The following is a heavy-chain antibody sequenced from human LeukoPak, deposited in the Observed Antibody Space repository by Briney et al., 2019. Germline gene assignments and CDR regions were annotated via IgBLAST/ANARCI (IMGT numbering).Heavy chain of an antibody. Sequence: SETLSLTCSVSGGSISSHYWSWIRQPPGKGLEWIGYIYYSGSTKYNPSLKSRVTISVDTSKNQFSLKLSSVTAADTAVYYCARGGTTVTPGLLWFDPWGQGTLVTASS. CDR1: GGSISSHY. CDR3: ARGGTTVTPGLLWFDP. V-gene: IGHV4-59*11. J-gene: IGHJ5*02. CDR2: IYYSGST. D-gene: IGHD4-17*01.